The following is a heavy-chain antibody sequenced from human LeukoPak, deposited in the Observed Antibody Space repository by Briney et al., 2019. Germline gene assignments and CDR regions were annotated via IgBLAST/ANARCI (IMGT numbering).Heavy chain of an antibody. J-gene: IGHJ5*02. V-gene: IGHV1-69*13. CDR3: AKEPADILPAAIGGGYNWFDP. Sequence: SVKVSCKASGGTFSSYAISWVRQAPGQGLEWMGGIIPTFGTANYAQKFQGRVTITADESTSTAYMELSSLRSEDTAVYYCAKEPADILPAAIGGGYNWFDPWGQGTLVTVSS. CDR2: IIPTFGTA. CDR1: GGTFSSYA. D-gene: IGHD2-2*02.